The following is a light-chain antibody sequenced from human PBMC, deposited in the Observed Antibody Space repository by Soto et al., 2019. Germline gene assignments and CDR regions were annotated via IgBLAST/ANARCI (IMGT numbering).Light chain of an antibody. Sequence: EIVLTQSPGTLSLSPGERATLSCRASQGIISTFLAWYQQKPGQPPRLLMYGTSNRATGIPDRFSGSGSGTDFTLTINRLEPEDFAIYYCQQYGSSPPWTFGQGTKVEIK. J-gene: IGKJ1*01. CDR3: QQYGSSPPWT. V-gene: IGKV3-20*01. CDR2: GTS. CDR1: QGIISTF.